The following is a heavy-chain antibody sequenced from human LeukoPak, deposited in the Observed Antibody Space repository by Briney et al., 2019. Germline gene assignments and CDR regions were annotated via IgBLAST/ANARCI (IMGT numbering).Heavy chain of an antibody. V-gene: IGHV1-2*02. CDR3: ASQRITMVRGVNLAFDI. D-gene: IGHD3-10*01. CDR2: INPNSGGT. CDR1: GYTFTGYY. Sequence: ASVKVFCKASGYTFTGYYMHWVRQAPGQGLEWMGWINPNSGGTNYAQKFQGRVTMTRDTSISTAYMELSRLRSDDTAVYYCASQRITMVRGVNLAFDIWGQGTMVTVSS. J-gene: IGHJ3*02.